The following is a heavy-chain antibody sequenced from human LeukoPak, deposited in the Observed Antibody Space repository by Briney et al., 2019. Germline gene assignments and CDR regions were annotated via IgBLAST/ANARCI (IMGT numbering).Heavy chain of an antibody. CDR3: ARQDHDYGDYGGFFY. Sequence: GESLKISCKGSGYSFTSYWIGWVRHMPGKGLEWMGIIYPGDSDTRYSPSFQGQVTISADKSISTAYLQWSSLKASDTAMYYCARQDHDYGDYGGFFYWGQGTLITVSS. CDR2: IYPGDSDT. V-gene: IGHV5-51*01. D-gene: IGHD4-17*01. J-gene: IGHJ4*02. CDR1: GYSFTSYW.